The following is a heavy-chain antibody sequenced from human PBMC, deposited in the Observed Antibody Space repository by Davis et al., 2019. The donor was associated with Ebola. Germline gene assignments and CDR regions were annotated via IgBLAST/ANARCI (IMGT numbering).Heavy chain of an antibody. CDR1: GYSFDDYG. CDR2: VSTYNGNT. CDR3: ARETEEREIDY. D-gene: IGHD1-1*01. J-gene: IGHJ4*02. Sequence: ASVKVSCKASGYSFDDYGITWMRHAPGHGPEWMGWVSTYNGNTDYAQKFQGRVTMTTDTSTTTASMELRGLRSDDTAVYYCARETEEREIDYWGQGTLVTVSS. V-gene: IGHV1-18*01.